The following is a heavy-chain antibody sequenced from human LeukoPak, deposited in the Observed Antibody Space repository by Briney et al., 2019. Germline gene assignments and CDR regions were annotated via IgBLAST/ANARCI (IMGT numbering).Heavy chain of an antibody. D-gene: IGHD3-22*01. J-gene: IGHJ4*02. V-gene: IGHV1-18*01. Sequence: ASVRVSCEASGYTFTSYGISWVRQAPGQGLEWMGWISAYNGNTNYAQKLQGRVTITTDTSTSTAYMELRSLRSDDTAVYYCARGYDSSGYSAYDYWGQGTLVTVSS. CDR2: ISAYNGNT. CDR3: ARGYDSSGYSAYDY. CDR1: GYTFTSYG.